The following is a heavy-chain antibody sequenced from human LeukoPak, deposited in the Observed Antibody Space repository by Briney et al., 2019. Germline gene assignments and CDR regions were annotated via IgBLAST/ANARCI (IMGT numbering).Heavy chain of an antibody. CDR1: GLTFSSCA. V-gene: IGHV3-23*01. D-gene: IGHD3-10*01. CDR2: ISGSGGST. CDR3: AKASTYYYGSGSYYYVY. Sequence: GGSLRLSCAASGLTFSSCAMSWVRQAPGKGLEWVSAISGSGGSTYYADSVKGRFTISRDNSKNTLYLQMNSLRAEDTAVYYCAKASTYYYGSGSYYYVYWGQGTLVTVSS. J-gene: IGHJ4*02.